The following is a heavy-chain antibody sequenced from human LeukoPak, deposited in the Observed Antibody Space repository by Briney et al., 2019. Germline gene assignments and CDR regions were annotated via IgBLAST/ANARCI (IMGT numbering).Heavy chain of an antibody. Sequence: PSETLSLTCSVSGGSIGPDYWSWIRQPPGKGLEWIGYVFYTGSTNYNPSLKSRLTISVDTSNNHFSLKLTSVTAADTAVYFCARGHRDMDYWGQGTLVTVSS. J-gene: IGHJ4*02. CDR2: VFYTGST. CDR3: ARGHRDMDY. V-gene: IGHV4-59*01. CDR1: GGSIGPDY. D-gene: IGHD3-10*01.